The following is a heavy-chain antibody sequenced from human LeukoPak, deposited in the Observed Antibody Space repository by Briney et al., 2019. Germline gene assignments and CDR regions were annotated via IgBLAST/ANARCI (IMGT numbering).Heavy chain of an antibody. J-gene: IGHJ4*02. CDR3: ARGLSGSADY. V-gene: IGHV1-18*01. Sequence: RASVKVSCKASGYTFTSYGISWVRQAPGQGLEWMGWISAYNGNTNYAQKFQGRVTMTRDTSISTAYMQLSRLRSDDTAVYYCARGLSGSADYWGQGTLVTVSS. CDR2: ISAYNGNT. CDR1: GYTFTSYG.